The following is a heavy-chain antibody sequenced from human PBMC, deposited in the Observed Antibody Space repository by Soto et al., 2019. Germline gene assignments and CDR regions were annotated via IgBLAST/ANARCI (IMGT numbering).Heavy chain of an antibody. Sequence: GASVKVSCKASGYTFTSYDINWVRQATGQGLEWMGWMNPNSGNTGYAQKFQGRVTMTRNTSISTAYMELSSLRSEDTAVYYCASSEKYYDFWSGPKDAFDIWGQGTMVTVSS. CDR1: GYTFTSYD. CDR3: ASSEKYYDFWSGPKDAFDI. D-gene: IGHD3-3*01. J-gene: IGHJ3*02. V-gene: IGHV1-8*01. CDR2: MNPNSGNT.